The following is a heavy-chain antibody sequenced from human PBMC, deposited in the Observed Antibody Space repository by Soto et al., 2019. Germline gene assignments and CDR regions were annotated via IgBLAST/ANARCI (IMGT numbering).Heavy chain of an antibody. Sequence: SETLSLTXTVSAASFSKYYWTWIRQPPGKGLEWIGYIYFNGNTKYNPSLEGRLTISIDTSKKEFSLKLTSVTAADAAVYYCASVTFGGIVLAHWGQGTLVTVS. CDR2: IYFNGNT. J-gene: IGHJ4*02. CDR1: AASFSKYY. D-gene: IGHD3-16*01. CDR3: ASVTFGGIVLAH. V-gene: IGHV4-59*01.